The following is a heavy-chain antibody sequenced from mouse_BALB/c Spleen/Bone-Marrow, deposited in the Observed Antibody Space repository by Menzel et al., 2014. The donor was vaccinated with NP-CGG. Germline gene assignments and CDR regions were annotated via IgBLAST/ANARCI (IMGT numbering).Heavy chain of an antibody. J-gene: IGHJ2*01. Sequence: EVKLMESGPELVKPGASMKISCKASGYSFTGYTMNWVKQSHGKNLEWIGLINPFNGGSIYNQKFKGKATLTIHKSSSTAYMELLSLTSEDSAVYYCARRDYGSSPFDYWGQGTTLTVSS. CDR2: INPFNGGS. CDR1: GYSFTGYT. V-gene: IGHV1-18*01. D-gene: IGHD1-1*01. CDR3: ARRDYGSSPFDY.